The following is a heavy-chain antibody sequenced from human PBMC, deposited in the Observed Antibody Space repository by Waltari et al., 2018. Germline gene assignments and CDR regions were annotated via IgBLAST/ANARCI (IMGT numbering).Heavy chain of an antibody. D-gene: IGHD5-18*01. CDR1: GFSFCSFE. V-gene: IGHV3-48*03. CDR2: ISRTGSAI. J-gene: IGHJ4*02. CDR3: ARDLGFGGYTFGF. Sequence: EVQLVESGGGLVQPGGSLRLSCAASGFSFCSFEMNWVRQAPGKGLEWISYISRTGSAIYYADSVKGRFTISRDNAKTSLYLQMNSLRAEDTAIYYCARDLGFGGYTFGFWGQGTLVTVSS.